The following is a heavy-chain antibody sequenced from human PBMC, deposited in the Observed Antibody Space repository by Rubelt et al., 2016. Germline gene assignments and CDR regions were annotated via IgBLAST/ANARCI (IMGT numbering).Heavy chain of an antibody. Sequence: LSCAASGFTFSSYEMNWVRQAPGKGLEWVSYISSSGSTIYYADSVKGRFTISRDNAKNSLYLQMNSLRAEDTAVYYCACGDNSYHVFFYYGIDVWGQRTTVTVSS. CDR3: ACGDNSYHVFFYYGIDV. J-gene: IGHJ6*02. CDR1: GFTFSSYE. V-gene: IGHV3-48*03. CDR2: ISSSGSTI. D-gene: IGHD3-3*01.